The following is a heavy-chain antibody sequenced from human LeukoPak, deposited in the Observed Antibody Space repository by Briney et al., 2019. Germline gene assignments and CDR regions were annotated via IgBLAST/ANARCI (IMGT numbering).Heavy chain of an antibody. Sequence: GGTLRLSCAASGFTFSTYGMHWVRQAPGKGLEWVAVIWYGGSNTYYADSVKGRFTISRDNSKNTLYLQMNSLRADDTAVYYCARDGNYFDTTPNWFDTWGQGTLVTVSS. D-gene: IGHD3-22*01. CDR3: ARDGNYFDTTPNWFDT. CDR1: GFTFSTYG. V-gene: IGHV3-33*08. CDR2: IWYGGSNT. J-gene: IGHJ5*02.